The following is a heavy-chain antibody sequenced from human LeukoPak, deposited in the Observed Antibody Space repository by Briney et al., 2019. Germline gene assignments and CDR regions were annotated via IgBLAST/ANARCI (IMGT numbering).Heavy chain of an antibody. J-gene: IGHJ4*02. Sequence: GGPLRLSCVASGFNFNNYAMSWVRQAPGKGLEWVSGINGGGGNTYYADSVKGRFTISRDNSKSTLYLQMNSLRAEDTAVYFCARLVLMWYHLDYWGQGTQVTVSS. CDR3: ARLVLMWYHLDY. CDR1: GFNFNNYA. D-gene: IGHD2-15*01. CDR2: INGGGGNT. V-gene: IGHV3-23*01.